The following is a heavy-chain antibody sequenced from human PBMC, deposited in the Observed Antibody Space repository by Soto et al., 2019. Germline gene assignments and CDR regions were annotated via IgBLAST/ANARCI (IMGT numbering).Heavy chain of an antibody. V-gene: IGHV3-53*02. CDR2: ISGSGGST. CDR1: GFTVSSNY. Sequence: EVQLVETGGGLIQPGGSLRLSCAASGFTVSSNYMSWVRQAPGKGLEWVTVISGSGGSTYYADSVKGRFTISRDNSKNTLYLQMNSLRAEDTAVYYCAKLDGSSSRKNAFDIWGQGTMVTVSS. J-gene: IGHJ3*02. CDR3: AKLDGSSSRKNAFDI. D-gene: IGHD6-13*01.